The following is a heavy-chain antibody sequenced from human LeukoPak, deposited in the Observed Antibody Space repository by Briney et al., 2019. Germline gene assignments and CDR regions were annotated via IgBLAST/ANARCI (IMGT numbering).Heavy chain of an antibody. V-gene: IGHV1-69*05. CDR1: GGTFSSYA. CDR2: IIPIFGTA. D-gene: IGHD2/OR15-2a*01. CDR3: ARGSFRYYYMDV. J-gene: IGHJ6*03. Sequence: SVKVSCKASGGTFSSYAISWVRQAPGQGLEWMGGIIPIFGTANYAQKFQGRVTITTDKSTSTAYMELSSLRSEDTAVYYCARGSFRYYYMDVWGKGTTVTVSS.